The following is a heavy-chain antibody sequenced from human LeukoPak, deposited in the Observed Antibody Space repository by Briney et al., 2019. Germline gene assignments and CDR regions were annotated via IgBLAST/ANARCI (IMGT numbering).Heavy chain of an antibody. V-gene: IGHV3-48*03. J-gene: IGHJ4*02. CDR1: GFTFSSYE. CDR3: ARRFYASDS. CDR2: ISDSGSTI. D-gene: IGHD3-16*01. Sequence: GGSLRLSCVVSGFTFSSYEMNWVRQAPGKGLEWVSYISDSGSTIYYADSVKGRFTISRDNAKNSLYLQMNSLRAEDTAVYYCARRFYASDSWGQGTLVTVSS.